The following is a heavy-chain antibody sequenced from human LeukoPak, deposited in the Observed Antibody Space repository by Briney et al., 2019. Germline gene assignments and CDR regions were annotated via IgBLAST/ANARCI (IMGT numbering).Heavy chain of an antibody. V-gene: IGHV3-7*01. CDR1: GFSFSAAW. CDR3: VNLGYSD. CDR2: IKNDGSDK. J-gene: IGHJ4*02. Sequence: GGSLRLSCEASGFSFSAAWMTWVRQAPGKGLEWVATIKNDGSDKYYVDSVKGRFTLSRDNTKNSVYLQMNSLRVEDTAVYYCVNLGYSDGGQGTLVTVSS. D-gene: IGHD5-12*01.